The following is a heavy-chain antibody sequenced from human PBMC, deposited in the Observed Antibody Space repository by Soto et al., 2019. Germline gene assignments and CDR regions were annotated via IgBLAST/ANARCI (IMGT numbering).Heavy chain of an antibody. Sequence: SVKVSCKASGGTFSSYTISWVRQAPGQGLEWMGKIIPILGIANYAQKFQGRVTITADKSTSTAYMELSSLRSEDTAVYYFALFCSGGSCPPDYYYMDVWGKGTTVTVSS. CDR2: IIPILGIA. V-gene: IGHV1-69*02. CDR3: ALFCSGGSCPPDYYYMDV. D-gene: IGHD2-15*01. J-gene: IGHJ6*03. CDR1: GGTFSSYT.